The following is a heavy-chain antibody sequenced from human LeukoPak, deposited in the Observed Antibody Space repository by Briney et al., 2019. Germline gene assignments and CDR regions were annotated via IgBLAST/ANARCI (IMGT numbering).Heavy chain of an antibody. V-gene: IGHV7-4-1*02. Sequence: ASVKVSCKASGYTFSDYAMNWVRQAPGRGLEWMGWINTNTGNPTYAQGFTGHFVFSLDTSVSTAYLQISSLKAEDTAVYYCARGWSKDAWSWGQGTLVTVSS. CDR1: GYTFSDYA. J-gene: IGHJ4*02. D-gene: IGHD3-3*01. CDR3: ARGWSKDAWS. CDR2: INTNTGNP.